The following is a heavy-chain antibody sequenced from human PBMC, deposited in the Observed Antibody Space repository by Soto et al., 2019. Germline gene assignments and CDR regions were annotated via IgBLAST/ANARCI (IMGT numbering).Heavy chain of an antibody. Sequence: DAQLVESGGGFVQPGRSLRLSCAGSGFTFDDFAIHWVRQAPGKGLEWVSGISWNSDSIGYADSVKGRFTISRDNAKNSLYLQMNSLRVEDTALYYCTKVGGLYDFWSGPLHFDLWGQGTLVTVSS. CDR2: ISWNSDSI. D-gene: IGHD3-3*01. J-gene: IGHJ4*02. CDR1: GFTFDDFA. CDR3: TKVGGLYDFWSGPLHFDL. V-gene: IGHV3-9*01.